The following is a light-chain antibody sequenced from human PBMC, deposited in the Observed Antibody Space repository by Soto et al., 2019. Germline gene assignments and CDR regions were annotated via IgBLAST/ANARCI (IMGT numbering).Light chain of an antibody. J-gene: IGLJ2*01. CDR2: DVS. CDR3: SSYTTTDTLGI. CDR1: SSDVGDYNY. Sequence: QSVLTQPASVSGSPGQSITISCTGSSSDVGDYNYVSWYQQHPGKAPKLIIYDVSSRPLGVSDRFSGSKSGNTASLTISGLQAEDEADYYCSSYTTTDTLGIFGGGTKVTVL. V-gene: IGLV2-14*03.